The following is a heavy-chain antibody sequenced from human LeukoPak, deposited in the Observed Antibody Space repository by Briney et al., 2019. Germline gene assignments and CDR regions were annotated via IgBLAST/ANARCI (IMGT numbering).Heavy chain of an antibody. V-gene: IGHV1-8*01. J-gene: IGHJ4*02. CDR2: MNPNSGNT. CDR3: ARENYGDYGFDY. D-gene: IGHD4-17*01. CDR1: GYTFTSYD. Sequence: ASVKVSCKASGYTFTSYDINWVRQATGQGLEWMGWMNPNSGNTGYAQKFQGRVTMTRYTSISTAYMELSSLRSEDTAVYYCARENYGDYGFDYWGQGTLVTVSS.